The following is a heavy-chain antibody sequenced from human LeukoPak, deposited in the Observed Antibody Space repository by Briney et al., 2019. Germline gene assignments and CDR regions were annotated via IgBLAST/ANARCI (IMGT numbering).Heavy chain of an antibody. Sequence: PSETLSLTCAVYGGSFSGYYWSWIRQPPGKGLEWIGEINHSGSTNYNPSLKSRVTISVDTSKSQFSLKLSSVIAADTAVYYCARGGYYDILTGYNQYYFDYWGQGTLVTVSS. CDR3: ARGGYYDILTGYNQYYFDY. J-gene: IGHJ4*02. D-gene: IGHD3-9*01. CDR1: GGSFSGYY. CDR2: INHSGST. V-gene: IGHV4-34*01.